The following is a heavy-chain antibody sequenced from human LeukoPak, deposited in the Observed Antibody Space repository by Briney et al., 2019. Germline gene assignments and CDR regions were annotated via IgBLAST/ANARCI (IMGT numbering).Heavy chain of an antibody. V-gene: IGHV3-48*02. CDR1: GFSFTDYP. D-gene: IGHD3-9*01. CDR3: ATDQRYAFDY. J-gene: IGHJ4*02. Sequence: GGSLRLSCATSGFSFTDYPMNWVRQAPGKGLEWISNIRTTAEGAKYAYYADSVKGRVTISRDDGKYTLYLHMNSLRDDDTAVYYCATDQRYAFDYWGQGTLVIVSS. CDR2: IRTTAEGAKYA.